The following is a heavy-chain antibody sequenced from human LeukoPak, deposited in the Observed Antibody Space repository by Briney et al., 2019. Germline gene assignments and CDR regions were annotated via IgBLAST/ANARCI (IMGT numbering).Heavy chain of an antibody. V-gene: IGHV3-74*03. J-gene: IGHJ4*02. Sequence: GGSLRLSCEASGFSFSRHWMHWVRQAPGKGLVWVSRISDDGSYAANVDSVEGRFITSRDNVRNTLYLHMNGLRAEDTAVYYCASFGISWGSAYWGQGTLVTVSS. CDR2: ISDDGSYA. CDR3: ASFGISWGSAY. CDR1: GFSFSRHW. D-gene: IGHD7-27*01.